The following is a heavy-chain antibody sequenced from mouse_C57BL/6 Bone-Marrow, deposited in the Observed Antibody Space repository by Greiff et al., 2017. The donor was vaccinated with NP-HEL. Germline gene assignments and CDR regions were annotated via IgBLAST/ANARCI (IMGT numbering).Heavy chain of an antibody. CDR2: ITHSGET. D-gene: IGHD2-3*01. Sequence: QVQLQQSGPGLVKPSPSLALTRSFTRFPISSGYYWIWIRQSPWNSLEWMGYITHSGETFYNPSLQSPISITRETSKNQFFLQLNSVTTEDTAMYYCAGDYDGYWYFDVWGTGTTVTVSS. CDR3: AGDYDGYWYFDV. J-gene: IGHJ1*03. CDR1: RFPISSGYY. V-gene: IGHV12-3*01.